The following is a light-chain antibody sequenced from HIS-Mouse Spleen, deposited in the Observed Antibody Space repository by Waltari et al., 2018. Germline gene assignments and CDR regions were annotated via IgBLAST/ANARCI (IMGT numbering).Light chain of an antibody. CDR2: EVS. CDR1: SSDVGGYNY. Sequence: QSALTQPPSASGSPGQSVTISCTGTSSDVGGYNYVSWYQQPPGKAPKLMIYEVSTRPSGVPDLFSGSKSGNTASLTVSGLQAEDEADYYCSSYAGSNNYVFGTGTKVTVL. V-gene: IGLV2-8*01. J-gene: IGLJ1*01. CDR3: SSYAGSNNYV.